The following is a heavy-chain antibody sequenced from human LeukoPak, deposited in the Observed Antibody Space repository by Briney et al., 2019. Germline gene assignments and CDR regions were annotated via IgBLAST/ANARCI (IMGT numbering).Heavy chain of an antibody. CDR1: GGSFSGYY. D-gene: IGHD5-18*01. CDR3: ARDTAMGDFDY. CDR2: IYYSGST. Sequence: PSETLSLTCAVYGGSFSGYYWSWIRQPPAKGLEWIGYIYYSGSTNYNPSLKSRVTISVDTSKNQFSLKLSSVTAADTAVYYCARDTAMGDFDYWGQGTLVTVSS. J-gene: IGHJ4*02. V-gene: IGHV4-59*01.